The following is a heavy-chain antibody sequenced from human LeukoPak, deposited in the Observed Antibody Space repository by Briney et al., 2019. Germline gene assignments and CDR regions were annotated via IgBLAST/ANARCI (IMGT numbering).Heavy chain of an antibody. CDR3: TRGPWKPKGTPGADI. J-gene: IGHJ3*02. V-gene: IGHV4-61*02. Sequence: SETLSLTCTVSGGSISSGSYFWSWIRQPAGERLEWIGRIYTSGSTNYNPSLKSRVTISVDTSKNQFFLKLTSVPTAPTAGSSRTRGPWKPKGTPGADIWGEGTMVTVSS. CDR1: GGSISSGSYF. D-gene: IGHD1-1*01. CDR2: IYTSGST.